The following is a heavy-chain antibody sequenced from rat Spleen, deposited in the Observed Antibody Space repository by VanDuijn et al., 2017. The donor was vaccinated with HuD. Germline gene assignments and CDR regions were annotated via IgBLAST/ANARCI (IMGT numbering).Heavy chain of an antibody. CDR3: VRYGSFDNWFAF. Sequence: EVQLVESGGGLVQPGRSLKLSCAASGFSFSDYYMAWVRQAPTKGLDWVANIIYDGTNAYYRDSVRGRFTVSRDNAKSILHLQMDSLSSEDTATYYCVRYGSFDNWFAFWGQGTLVTVSS. J-gene: IGHJ3*01. D-gene: IGHD1-12*02. CDR1: GFSFSDYY. V-gene: IGHV5S10*01. CDR2: IIYDGTNA.